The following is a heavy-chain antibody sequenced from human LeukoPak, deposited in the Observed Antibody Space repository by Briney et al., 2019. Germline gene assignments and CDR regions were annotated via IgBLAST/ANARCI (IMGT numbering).Heavy chain of an antibody. CDR1: GGSFSGYY. CDR3: AVCTSCYVTGYYGY. CDR2: INHSGST. V-gene: IGHV4-34*01. D-gene: IGHD2-2*01. J-gene: IGHJ4*02. Sequence: SETLSLTCAVYGGSFSGYYWSWIRQPPGKGLEWIGEINHSGSTNYNPSLKSRVTISVDTSKNQFSLKLSSVTAADTAVYYCAVCTSCYVTGYYGYWGQGTLVTVSS.